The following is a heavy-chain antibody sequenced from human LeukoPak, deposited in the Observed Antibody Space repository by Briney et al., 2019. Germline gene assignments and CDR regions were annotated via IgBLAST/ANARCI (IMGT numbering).Heavy chain of an antibody. J-gene: IGHJ4*02. Sequence: ASMKVSCKASGYTFTSYGISWVRQAPGQGLEWMGWISAYNGNTNYAQKLQGRVTMTTDTSTSTAYMEPRSLRSDDPAVYYCARDLRYCSSTSCYKSFDYWGQGTLVTVSS. CDR1: GYTFTSYG. V-gene: IGHV1-18*01. D-gene: IGHD2-2*02. CDR2: ISAYNGNT. CDR3: ARDLRYCSSTSCYKSFDY.